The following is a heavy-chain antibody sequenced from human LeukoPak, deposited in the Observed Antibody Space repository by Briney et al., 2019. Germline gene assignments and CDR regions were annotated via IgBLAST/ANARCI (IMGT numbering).Heavy chain of an antibody. CDR2: IYPGDSET. D-gene: IGHD5-24*01. V-gene: IGHV5-51*01. CDR1: GHSFTSYW. CDR3: ASGRRWLQHVWFDP. Sequence: GESLKISCKDSGHSFTSYWIGWVRQMPRKGLEWMGIIYPGDSETRYSPSFQGRVTISADKSISTAYLQWSSLKASDTAMYYCASGRRWLQHVWFDPWGQGTLVTVSS. J-gene: IGHJ5*02.